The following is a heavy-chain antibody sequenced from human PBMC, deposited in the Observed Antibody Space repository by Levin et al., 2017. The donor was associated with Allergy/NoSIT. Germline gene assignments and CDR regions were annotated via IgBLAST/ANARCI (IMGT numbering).Heavy chain of an antibody. J-gene: IGHJ4*02. Sequence: GTLSLTCAASGFTFRSYAMSWVRQAPGKGLEWVSAISGSGGSTYYADSVKGRFTISRDNSKNTLYLQMNSLRAEDTAVYYCAKRVGAVAGYFDYWGQGTLVTVSS. CDR2: ISGSGGST. V-gene: IGHV3-23*01. CDR3: AKRVGAVAGYFDY. CDR1: GFTFRSYA. D-gene: IGHD6-19*01.